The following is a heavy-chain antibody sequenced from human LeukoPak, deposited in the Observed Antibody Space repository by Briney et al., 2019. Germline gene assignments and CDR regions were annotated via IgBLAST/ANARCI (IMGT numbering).Heavy chain of an antibody. CDR1: GDSISNGNYY. V-gene: IGHV4-61*02. D-gene: IGHD1-26*01. CDR3: ARDGGIMHRYLDS. CDR2: IYNSGST. J-gene: IGHJ4*02. Sequence: PSQTLSLTCTDSGDSISNGNYYWTWIRQPAGKGLEWIGRIYNSGSTNYNPSLESRVTISVDTSNNHFSLNLNSVTAADTAVYYCARDGGIMHRYLDSWGQGILVTVSS.